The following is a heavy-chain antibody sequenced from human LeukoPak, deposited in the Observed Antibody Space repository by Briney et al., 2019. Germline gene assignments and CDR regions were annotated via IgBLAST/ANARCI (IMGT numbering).Heavy chain of an antibody. CDR2: IIPILGIA. J-gene: IGHJ3*02. V-gene: IGHV1-69*02. CDR1: GGTFISYT. Sequence: SVKVSCKASGGTFISYTISWVRQAPGQGLEWMGRIIPILGIANSAHKFQGRVTISADKSTSAAYMELSSLRSEDTAVYYCARKWGNAFDIWGEGTMVGVCS. D-gene: IGHD1-26*01. CDR3: ARKWGNAFDI.